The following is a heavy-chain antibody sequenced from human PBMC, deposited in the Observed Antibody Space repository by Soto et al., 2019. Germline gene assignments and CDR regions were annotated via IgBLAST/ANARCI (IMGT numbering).Heavy chain of an antibody. J-gene: IGHJ6*02. CDR1: GFTFSSYA. CDR3: ATGPVYYYYGMDV. V-gene: IGHV3-23*01. CDR2: ISGSGGST. Sequence: GGSLRLSCAASGFTFSSYAMSWVRQAPGKGLEWVSAISGSGGSTYYADSVKGRFTISRDNSKNTLYLQMNSLRAEDTAVYYCATGPVYYYYGMDVWGQGTTVTVSS.